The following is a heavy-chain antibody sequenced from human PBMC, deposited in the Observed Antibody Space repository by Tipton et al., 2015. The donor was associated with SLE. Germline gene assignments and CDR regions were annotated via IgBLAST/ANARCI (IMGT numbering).Heavy chain of an antibody. D-gene: IGHD2-21*02. Sequence: QLVQSGAEVKKPGESLKICCKGSGYSFTTWWIGWVRQMPGKGLEWMGIIFPGDSDTRYSPSFQGQVTISADKSISTAYLQWSSLKASDISMYYCARRTASDYMDVWGKGTTVTVSS. J-gene: IGHJ6*03. CDR3: ARRTASDYMDV. CDR2: IFPGDSDT. CDR1: GYSFTTWW. V-gene: IGHV5-51*03.